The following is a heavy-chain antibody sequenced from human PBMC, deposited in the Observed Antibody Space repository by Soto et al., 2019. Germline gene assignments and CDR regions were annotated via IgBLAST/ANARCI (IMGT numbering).Heavy chain of an antibody. CDR3: TRGEASVVVPGAVETIAAAGGDFFDY. J-gene: IGHJ4*02. CDR2: ISSSSRFI. Sequence: EVQLVESGGGLVKPGGSLRLSCAASGFTFSTYNMNWVRQAPGKGLEWVSSISSSSRFISYADSLKGRFTISRDNAQNSLYLQMNSLRAEDTAVYYCTRGEASVVVPGAVETIAAAGGDFFDYWGQGTLVTVSS. D-gene: IGHD6-13*01. CDR1: GFTFSTYN. V-gene: IGHV3-21*01.